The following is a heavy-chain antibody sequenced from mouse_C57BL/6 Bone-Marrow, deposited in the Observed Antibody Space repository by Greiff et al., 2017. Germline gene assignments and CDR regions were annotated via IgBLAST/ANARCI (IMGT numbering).Heavy chain of an antibody. D-gene: IGHD1-1*01. CDR3: ARKIYYGSSPDY. CDR2: IYPGSGST. V-gene: IGHV1-55*01. J-gene: IGHJ2*01. CDR1: GYTFTSYW. Sequence: QVQLQQPGAELVKPGASVKMSCKASGYTFTSYWITWVKQRPGQGLEWNGDIYPGSGSTNYNEKFKSKATQTVDTSSSTADMQLSSLTSEDSAFYDCARKIYYGSSPDYWGQGTTLTVSS.